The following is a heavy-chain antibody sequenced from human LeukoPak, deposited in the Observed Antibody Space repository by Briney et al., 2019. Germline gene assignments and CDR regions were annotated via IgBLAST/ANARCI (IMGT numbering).Heavy chain of an antibody. D-gene: IGHD3/OR15-3a*01. CDR2: MKSRGSGRTT. V-gene: IGHV3-15*01. CDR3: AWDWTHYFDMAV. CDR1: GFTFSDAW. J-gene: IGHJ6*02. Sequence: KTGGSLRLSCEGSGFTFSDAWMNWVRQAPGKGLEWVGRMKSRGSGRTTDYAAPVKGRFTISRDDSKNTLFLQMSSLQAEDTAVYYCAWDWTHYFDMAVWGQGTTVTVSS.